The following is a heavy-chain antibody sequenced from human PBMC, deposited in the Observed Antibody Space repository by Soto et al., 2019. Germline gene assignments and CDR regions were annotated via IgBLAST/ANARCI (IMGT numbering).Heavy chain of an antibody. CDR3: ARDLAYIREY. Sequence: QVQLIQSGPEVRKPGASVKVSCKTSGYTFTDYGISWVRQAPGQGLEWMGWISTAHADIGYAQKFQGRLTMTKDTSTSTSFMELRSLRSDDTAIYYCARDLAYIREYWGQGTQVTISS. J-gene: IGHJ4*02. CDR2: ISTAHADI. V-gene: IGHV1-18*01. D-gene: IGHD3-10*01. CDR1: GYTFTDYG.